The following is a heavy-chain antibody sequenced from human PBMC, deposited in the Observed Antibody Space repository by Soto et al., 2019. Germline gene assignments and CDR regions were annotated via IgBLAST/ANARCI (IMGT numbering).Heavy chain of an antibody. V-gene: IGHV1-69*06. Sequence: SVKVSCKASGGTFSSYAISWVRQAPGQGLEWMGGIIPIFGTANYAQKFQGRVTITADKSTSTAYMELSSLRSEDTAVYYCARGRSGYSYGHDAFDIWGQGTMVTVSS. J-gene: IGHJ3*02. CDR1: GGTFSSYA. D-gene: IGHD5-18*01. CDR3: ARGRSGYSYGHDAFDI. CDR2: IIPIFGTA.